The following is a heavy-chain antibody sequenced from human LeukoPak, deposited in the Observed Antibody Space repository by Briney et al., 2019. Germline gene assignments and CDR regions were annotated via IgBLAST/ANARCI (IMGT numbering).Heavy chain of an antibody. J-gene: IGHJ4*02. CDR1: GFTFSSYA. V-gene: IGHV3-30*04. D-gene: IGHD6-19*01. CDR2: ISYDGSNK. CDR3: AKDFCGWRGGPCYFDY. Sequence: PGGSLRLSCAASGFTFSSYAMHWVRQAPGKGLEWVAVISYDGSNKYYADSVKGRFTISRDNAKNSLYLQMNSLRAEDTAVYYCAKDFCGWRGGPCYFDYWGQGTLVTVSS.